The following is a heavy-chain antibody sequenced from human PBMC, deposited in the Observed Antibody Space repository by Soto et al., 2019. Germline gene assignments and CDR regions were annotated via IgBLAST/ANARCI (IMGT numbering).Heavy chain of an antibody. CDR3: ARDGRYTAMAVDY. CDR1: GYTFTSYA. V-gene: IGHV1-3*01. Sequence: ASVKVSCKASGYTFTSYAMHWVRQAPGQRLEWMGWINAGNGNTKYSQKFQGRVTITRDTSASTAYMELSSLRSEDTAVYYCARDGRYTAMAVDYWGQGTLVTVSS. CDR2: INAGNGNT. D-gene: IGHD5-18*01. J-gene: IGHJ4*02.